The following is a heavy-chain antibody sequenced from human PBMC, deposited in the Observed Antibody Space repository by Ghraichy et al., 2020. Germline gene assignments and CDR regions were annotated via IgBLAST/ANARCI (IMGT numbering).Heavy chain of an antibody. Sequence: SETLSLTCTVSGGSISSSSYYWGWIRQPPGKGLEWIGSIYYSGSTYYNPSLKSRVTISVDTSKNQFSLKLSSVTAADTAVYYCARLNYYDSSGYYSTLLGFDYWGQGTLVTVSS. CDR1: GGSISSSSYY. D-gene: IGHD3-22*01. V-gene: IGHV4-39*01. CDR2: IYYSGST. CDR3: ARLNYYDSSGYYSTLLGFDY. J-gene: IGHJ4*02.